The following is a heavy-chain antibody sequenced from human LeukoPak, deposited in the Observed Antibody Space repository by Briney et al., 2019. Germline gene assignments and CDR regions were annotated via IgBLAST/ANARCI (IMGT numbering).Heavy chain of an antibody. CDR3: ATSGSYSSFFDY. V-gene: IGHV1-69*13. D-gene: IGHD1-26*01. CDR2: IIPIFGTA. J-gene: IGHJ4*02. Sequence: SVKVSCKASGGTFSSYAISWVLQAPGQGLEWVGGIIPIFGTANYAQKIQGRVTITADESTSTAYMELSSLRSEDTAVYYCATSGSYSSFFDYWGQGTLVTVSS. CDR1: GGTFSSYA.